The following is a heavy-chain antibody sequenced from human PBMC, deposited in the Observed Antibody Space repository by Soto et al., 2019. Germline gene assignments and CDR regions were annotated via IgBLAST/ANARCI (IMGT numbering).Heavy chain of an antibody. CDR1: GGSVSSGSYY. V-gene: IGHV4-61*01. CDR3: ARGRSSPWNAFDI. CDR2: IYYSGST. D-gene: IGHD1-1*01. J-gene: IGHJ3*02. Sequence: SETLSLTCTVSGGSVSSGSYYWSWIRQPPGKGLEWIGYIYYSGSTNYSPSLKSRVTISVDTSKNQFSLKLSSVTAADTAVYYCARGRSSPWNAFDIWGQGTMVTVSS.